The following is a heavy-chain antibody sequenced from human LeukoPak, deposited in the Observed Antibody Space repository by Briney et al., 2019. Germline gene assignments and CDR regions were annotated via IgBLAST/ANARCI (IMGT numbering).Heavy chain of an antibody. J-gene: IGHJ6*03. CDR1: GYTFTSYA. D-gene: IGHD6-13*01. Sequence: ASVKVSCKASGYTFTSYAMNWVRQAPGQGLEWMGWINTNTGNPTYAQGFTGRFVFSLDTSVSTAYLQISSLKAEDTAVYYCARELGSSWYYYYYYMDVWGKGTTVTVSS. V-gene: IGHV7-4-1*02. CDR2: INTNTGNP. CDR3: ARELGSSWYYYYYYMDV.